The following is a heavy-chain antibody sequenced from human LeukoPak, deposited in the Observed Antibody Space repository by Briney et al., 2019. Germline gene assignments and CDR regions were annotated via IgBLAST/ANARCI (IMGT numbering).Heavy chain of an antibody. V-gene: IGHV1-2*02. CDR2: IYPHSGGT. CDR1: GYTFTGYY. D-gene: IGHD2-2*01. CDR3: ARANFLYCSSSTCLFDY. Sequence: GASVKVSCKASGYTFTGYYIHWVRQAPGQGPEWMGWIYPHSGGTNYAQKFQGRVTMTRDTSISTAHMEVSRLRSDDTAVYYCARANFLYCSSSTCLFDYWGQGTLVTVSS. J-gene: IGHJ4*02.